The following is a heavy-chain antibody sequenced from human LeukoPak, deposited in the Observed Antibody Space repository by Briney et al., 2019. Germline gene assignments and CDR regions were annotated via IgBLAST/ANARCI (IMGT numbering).Heavy chain of an antibody. D-gene: IGHD2-2*01. Sequence: SETLSLTCTVSGASISSYYWSWIRQPPGKGLEWIGYIYYSGSTNYNPSLKSRVTISVDTSKNQFSLKLSSVTAADTAVYYCASLHCSSTSCYYYFDYWGQGTLVTVSS. CDR1: GASISSYY. CDR3: ASLHCSSTSCYYYFDY. CDR2: IYYSGST. V-gene: IGHV4-59*08. J-gene: IGHJ4*02.